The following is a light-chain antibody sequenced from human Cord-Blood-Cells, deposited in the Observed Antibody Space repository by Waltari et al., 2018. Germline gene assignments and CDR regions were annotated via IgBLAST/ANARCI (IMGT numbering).Light chain of an antibody. Sequence: TQSPSTLSASVGDRVTITCRASQSISSWLAWYQQKPGQAPRLLIYDASNRATGIPARFSGSGSGTDFTLTISSLEPEDFAVYYCQQRSNTFGPGTKVDIK. CDR1: QSISSW. V-gene: IGKV3-11*01. CDR3: QQRSNT. CDR2: DAS. J-gene: IGKJ3*01.